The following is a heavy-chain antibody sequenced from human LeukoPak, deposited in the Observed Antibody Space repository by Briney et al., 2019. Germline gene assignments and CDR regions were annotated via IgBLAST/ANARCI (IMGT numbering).Heavy chain of an antibody. D-gene: IGHD3-10*01. V-gene: IGHV3-9*03. Sequence: GGSLRLSCAASGFTFDDYAMHWVRQAPGKGLEWVSGISWNSGSIGYADSVKGRFTISRDNAKNSLYLQMNSLRAEDMALYYCAKGSYGSGSYPVYWGQGTLVTVSS. CDR2: ISWNSGSI. CDR1: GFTFDDYA. CDR3: AKGSYGSGSYPVY. J-gene: IGHJ4*02.